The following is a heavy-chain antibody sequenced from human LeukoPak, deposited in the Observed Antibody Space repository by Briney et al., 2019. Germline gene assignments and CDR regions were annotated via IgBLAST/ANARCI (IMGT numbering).Heavy chain of an antibody. Sequence: PGGSLRLSCAASGFTVSSNYMSWVRQAPGKGLEWVSAISGSGGSTYYADSVKGRFTTSRDNSKNTLYLQMNSLRAEDTAVYYCAKDRVLAAAGSNWFDPWGQGTLVTVSS. D-gene: IGHD6-13*01. CDR3: AKDRVLAAAGSNWFDP. CDR1: GFTVSSNY. J-gene: IGHJ5*02. V-gene: IGHV3-23*01. CDR2: ISGSGGST.